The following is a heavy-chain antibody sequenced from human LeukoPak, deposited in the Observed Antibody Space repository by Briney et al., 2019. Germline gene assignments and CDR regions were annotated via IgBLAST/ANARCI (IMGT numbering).Heavy chain of an antibody. J-gene: IGHJ3*02. CDR2: AYNSGST. Sequence: MTSETLSLTCTVSGASISSSYSGSWIRQPPGKGLDWIGYAYNSGSTNYNPSLKSRVTISVDTSKNQFSLKLSSVTAADTAGYDCAREEGQTSIWGQGTMVTVSS. CDR3: AREEGQTSI. CDR1: GASISSSYS. V-gene: IGHV4-59*01.